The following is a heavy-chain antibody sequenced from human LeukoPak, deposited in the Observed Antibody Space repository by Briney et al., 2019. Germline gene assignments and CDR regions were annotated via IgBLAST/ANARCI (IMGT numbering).Heavy chain of an antibody. CDR3: AKDLLRYFDWLLYRVPDY. Sequence: GGSLRLSCAASGFTFSSYSMNWVRQAPGKGLEWVSSISSSSSYIYYADSVKGRFTISRDNAKNSLYLQMNSLRAEDTAVYYCAKDLLRYFDWLLYRVPDYWGQGTLVTVSS. V-gene: IGHV3-21*04. J-gene: IGHJ4*02. CDR2: ISSSSSYI. D-gene: IGHD3-9*01. CDR1: GFTFSSYS.